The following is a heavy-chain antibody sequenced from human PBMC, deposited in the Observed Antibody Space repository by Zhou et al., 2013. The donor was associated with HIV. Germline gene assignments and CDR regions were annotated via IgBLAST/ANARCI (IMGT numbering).Heavy chain of an antibody. V-gene: IGHV1-69*05. CDR3: ASRSAAGYFFDY. D-gene: IGHD6-13*01. Sequence: QVQLVQSGAEVKKPGSSVKVSCKASGGTFSSYAISWVRQAPGQGLEWMGGIIPIFGTANYAQKFQGRVTITRNTSISTAYMELSSLRSEDTAVYYCASRSAAGYFFDYWGQGTLVTVSS. CDR2: IIPIFGTA. J-gene: IGHJ4*02. CDR1: GGTFSSYA.